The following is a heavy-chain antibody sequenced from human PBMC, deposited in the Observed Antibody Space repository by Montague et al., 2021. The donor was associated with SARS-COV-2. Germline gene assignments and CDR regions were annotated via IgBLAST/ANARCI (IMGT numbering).Heavy chain of an antibody. Sequence: RLKRYNDYAVSVKSRITINPDTSKNQISLQLNSVTPEDTAVYYCARTSASSDYWGQGTLVTVSS. D-gene: IGHD1-26*01. CDR2: RLKRYN. V-gene: IGHV6-1*01. J-gene: IGHJ4*02. CDR3: ARTSASSDY.